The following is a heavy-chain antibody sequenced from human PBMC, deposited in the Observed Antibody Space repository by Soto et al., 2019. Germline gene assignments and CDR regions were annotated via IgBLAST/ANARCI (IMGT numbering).Heavy chain of an antibody. CDR2: ILPFFGTA. J-gene: IGHJ3*01. CDR3: ARGHAFGGNSDAFEV. D-gene: IGHD2-15*01. Sequence: QVQLVQSGAEVKKPGSSVKVSCKASGGSFRREAINWVRQAPGQGPEWMGGILPFFGTADYAQKFQGRVTITADVSTNTVYMELSSLRFEDTAVYYCARGHAFGGNSDAFEVWGQGTMVIVSS. V-gene: IGHV1-69*12. CDR1: GGSFRREA.